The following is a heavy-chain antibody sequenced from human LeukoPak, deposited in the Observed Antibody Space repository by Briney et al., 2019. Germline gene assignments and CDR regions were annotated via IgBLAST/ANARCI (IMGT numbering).Heavy chain of an antibody. CDR1: GFTFSSYA. J-gene: IGHJ4*02. D-gene: IGHD3-9*01. V-gene: IGHV3-23*01. CDR3: AKYDILTGYQEGDY. Sequence: GGSLRLSCAASGFTFSSYAMNWVRQAPGKGLEWVSAIRGSGGSTYYADSVKGRFTISRDNSKNTLYLQMNSLRAEDTAVCYCAKYDILTGYQEGDYWGQGTLVTVSS. CDR2: IRGSGGST.